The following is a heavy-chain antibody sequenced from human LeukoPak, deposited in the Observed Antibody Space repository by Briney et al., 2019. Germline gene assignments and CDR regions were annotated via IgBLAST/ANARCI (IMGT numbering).Heavy chain of an antibody. V-gene: IGHV1-18*01. J-gene: IGHJ5*02. D-gene: IGHD2-21*01. CDR2: ISAYNGNT. CDR3: ARGGSLHHRGDHYLSWFDP. CDR1: GFTFNTYG. Sequence: ASVKVSCKTSGFTFNTYGIAWVRQAPGQGLEWMGWISAYNGNTNYAQNLQDRVTMTTDTSTTTAYMELRGLRSDDTAVYYCARGGSLHHRGDHYLSWFDPWGQGTLVTVSS.